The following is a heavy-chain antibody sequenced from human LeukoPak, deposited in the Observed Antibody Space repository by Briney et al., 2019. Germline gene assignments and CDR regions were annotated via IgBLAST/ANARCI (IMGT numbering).Heavy chain of an antibody. Sequence: RSGGSLRLSCAASGFTFTTYGMHWVRQAPGKGLEWVAVISYDGSNKFYADSVKGRFTISRDNSKNTLHLQMNSLRAEDTAVYYCARSLATSYYYMDVWGKGTTVTVSS. CDR1: GFTFTTYG. V-gene: IGHV3-30*19. D-gene: IGHD5-12*01. CDR3: ARSLATSYYYMDV. J-gene: IGHJ6*03. CDR2: ISYDGSNK.